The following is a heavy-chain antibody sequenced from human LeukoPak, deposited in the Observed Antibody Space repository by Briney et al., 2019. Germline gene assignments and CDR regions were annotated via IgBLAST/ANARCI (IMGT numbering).Heavy chain of an antibody. CDR3: ARGLGTYDSSELTWPMISF. V-gene: IGHV1-8*02. J-gene: IGHJ4*02. D-gene: IGHD3-22*01. CDR2: MNPNSGDT. CDR1: GGTFSSYA. Sequence: GASVKVSCKASGGTFSSYAINWVRQATGQGLEWMGWMNPNSGDTAYAQKFQGRITMTRSTSISTAYMELSSLRSEDTAVYYCARGLGTYDSSELTWPMISFWGQGTVVTVSS.